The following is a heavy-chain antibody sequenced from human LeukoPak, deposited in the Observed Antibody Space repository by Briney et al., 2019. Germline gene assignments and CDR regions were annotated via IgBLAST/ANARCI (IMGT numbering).Heavy chain of an antibody. CDR2: IRSKAYGGTT. J-gene: IGHJ4*02. CDR1: GFTFGDYA. D-gene: IGHD7-27*01. Sequence: GGSLRLSCTASGFTFGDYAMSWVRQAPGKGLEWVGFIRSKAYGGTTEYAASVKGRFTISRDDSKSIAYLQMNSLKTEDTAVYYCTRDSHLCPGVYWGQGTLVTVSS. V-gene: IGHV3-49*04. CDR3: TRDSHLCPGVY.